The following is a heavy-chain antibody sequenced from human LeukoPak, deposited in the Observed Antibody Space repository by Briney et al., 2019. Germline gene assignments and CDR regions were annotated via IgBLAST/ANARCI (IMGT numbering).Heavy chain of an antibody. CDR1: GFTSSSFA. CDR3: AEAYYYDGSGPSGMDV. V-gene: IGHV3-23*01. D-gene: IGHD3-22*01. CDR2: ISGSGSST. Sequence: GGSLRLSCAASGFTSSSFALTWVRQAPGKGLEWVSEISGSGSSTYYADPVKGRFTISRDNSKNTLYLQMNSLRGEDSAVYYCAEAYYYDGSGPSGMDVWGQGTTVAVSS. J-gene: IGHJ6*02.